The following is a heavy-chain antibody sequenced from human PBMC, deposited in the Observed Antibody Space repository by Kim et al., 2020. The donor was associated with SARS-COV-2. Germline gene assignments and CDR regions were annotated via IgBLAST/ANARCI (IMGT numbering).Heavy chain of an antibody. J-gene: IGHJ4*02. CDR1: GYTFTSHC. CDR3: ARGWLKHDSGSYHRV. Sequence: ASVKVSCKASGYTFTSHCIHWVRQAPGQRLEWMGWINADNGNTKYSQKFQDRVSISRDTSASTAYMELSSLRSEDTAVYYCARGWLKHDSGSYHRVWGQGTLVTVSS. V-gene: IGHV1-3*01. CDR2: INADNGNT. D-gene: IGHD3-10*01.